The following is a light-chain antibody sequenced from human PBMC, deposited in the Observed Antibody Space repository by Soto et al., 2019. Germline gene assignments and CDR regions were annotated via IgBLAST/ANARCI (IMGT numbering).Light chain of an antibody. V-gene: IGKV3-20*01. J-gene: IGKJ1*01. CDR2: GAS. CDR1: QSVSSSY. CDR3: QQYGSSPGT. Sequence: IRVSLSAGAVSLSKGERATLSCRASQSVSSSYLAWYQQKPGQAPRLLIYGASSRATGIPDRFSGSGSGTDFTLTISRLEPEDFAVYYCQQYGSSPGTFGQGTKVDIK.